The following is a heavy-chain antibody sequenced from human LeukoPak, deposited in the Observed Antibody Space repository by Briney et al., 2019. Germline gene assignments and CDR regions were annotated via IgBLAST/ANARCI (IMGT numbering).Heavy chain of an antibody. J-gene: IGHJ4*02. CDR2: INPNSGGT. CDR3: ARGDFWSGSLDY. D-gene: IGHD3-3*01. Sequence: ASVKVSCKASGYTFTGYYIHWVRQAPGKGLEWMGWINPNSGGTNYAQKFQGRVTMTRDTSISTAYMDVSRLISDDTAVYYCARGDFWSGSLDYWGQGTLVTVSS. V-gene: IGHV1-2*02. CDR1: GYTFTGYY.